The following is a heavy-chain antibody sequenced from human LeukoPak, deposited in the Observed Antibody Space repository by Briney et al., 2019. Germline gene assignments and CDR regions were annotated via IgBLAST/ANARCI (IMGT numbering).Heavy chain of an antibody. CDR3: ARISGYVSYFDN. V-gene: IGHV4-39*01. D-gene: IGHD5-12*01. CDR1: GGSISSSSYY. CDR2: IYYSGST. J-gene: IGHJ4*02. Sequence: PSETLSLTCTVSGGSISSSSYYWGWIRQPPGKGLEWIGSIYYSGSTYYNPSLKSRVTISVDTSKNQFSLKLSSVTAADTAVYYCARISGYVSYFDNWGQGTLVTVSS.